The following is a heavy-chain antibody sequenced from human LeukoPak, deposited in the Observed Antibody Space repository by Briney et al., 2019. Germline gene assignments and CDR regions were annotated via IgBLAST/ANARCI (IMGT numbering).Heavy chain of an antibody. Sequence: PSETLSLTCAVYGGSFSGYYWSWIRQPPGKGLEWIGEINHSGSTNYNPSLKSRVTISVDTSKNQFSLKLSSVTAADTAVYYCARARRRNIAVVVGNWFDPWGQGTLVTVSS. V-gene: IGHV4-34*01. J-gene: IGHJ5*02. CDR3: ARARRRNIAVVVGNWFDP. CDR1: GGSFSGYY. CDR2: INHSGST. D-gene: IGHD2-15*01.